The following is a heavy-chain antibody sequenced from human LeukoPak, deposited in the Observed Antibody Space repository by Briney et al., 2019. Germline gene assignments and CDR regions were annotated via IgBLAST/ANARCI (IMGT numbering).Heavy chain of an antibody. D-gene: IGHD5-24*01. V-gene: IGHV3-48*03. J-gene: IGHJ4*02. CDR3: ARVGWLQLGDY. CDR2: ISSSGSTI. CDR1: GFTFSSYE. Sequence: PGGSLRLSCAASGFTFSSYEMNWVRQAPGKGLEWVSYISSSGSTIYYADSVKGRFTISRDNAKNSLYLQMNSLRAEDTAVYYCARVGWLQLGDYWGQGTLVTVSS.